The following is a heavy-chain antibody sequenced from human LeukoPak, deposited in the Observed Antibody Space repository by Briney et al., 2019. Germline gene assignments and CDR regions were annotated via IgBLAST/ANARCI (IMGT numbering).Heavy chain of an antibody. V-gene: IGHV1-69*04. D-gene: IGHD3-22*01. J-gene: IGHJ4*02. Sequence: ASVKVSCKASGGTFSSYAISWVRQAPGQGLEWMGRIIPILGIANYAQKFQGRVTITADKSTSTAYMELSSLRSEDTAVYYCVPYYYDSSGQTDPLYWGQGTLVTVSS. CDR3: VPYYYDSSGQTDPLY. CDR2: IIPILGIA. CDR1: GGTFSSYA.